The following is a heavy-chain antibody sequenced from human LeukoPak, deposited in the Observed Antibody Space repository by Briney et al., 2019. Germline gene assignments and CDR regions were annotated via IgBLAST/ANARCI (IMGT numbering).Heavy chain of an antibody. V-gene: IGHV4-30-2*01. Sequence: PSETLSLTCAVSGGSISSGGYSWSWIRQPPGKGLEWIGYIYHSGSTYYNPSLKSRVTISVGRSKNQFSLKLSSVTAADTAVYYCAREQDSYYFDYWGQGTLVTVSS. CDR2: IYHSGST. CDR1: GGSISSGGYS. J-gene: IGHJ4*02. CDR3: AREQDSYYFDY.